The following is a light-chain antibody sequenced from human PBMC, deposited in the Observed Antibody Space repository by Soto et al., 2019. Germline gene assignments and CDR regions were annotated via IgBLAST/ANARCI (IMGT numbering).Light chain of an antibody. Sequence: QSALTQPASVSGSPGQSITISCTGSISDVGTYNLVSWYQQHPGEAPKLMIYEVTKRPSGVSNRFSGSKSGNTASLTISGLQAEDEADYYCCSYAGSSYVFGTGTKLTVL. CDR3: CSYAGSSYV. V-gene: IGLV2-23*02. J-gene: IGLJ1*01. CDR2: EVT. CDR1: ISDVGTYNL.